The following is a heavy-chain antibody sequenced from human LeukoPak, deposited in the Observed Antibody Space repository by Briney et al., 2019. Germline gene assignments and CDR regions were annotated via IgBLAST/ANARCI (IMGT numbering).Heavy chain of an antibody. CDR3: ARGRNAQVPRGYYYYYGMDV. Sequence: SETLSLTCAVYGGSFSGDYWSWIRHPPAKGQERIGEINHSESTNYNQYLKSQVTISVDTSKNQFSLKLSSVTAADTAVYYCARGRNAQVPRGYYYYYGMDVWGKGTTVTVSS. D-gene: IGHD1-1*01. V-gene: IGHV4-34*01. CDR2: INHSEST. CDR1: GGSFSGDY. J-gene: IGHJ6*04.